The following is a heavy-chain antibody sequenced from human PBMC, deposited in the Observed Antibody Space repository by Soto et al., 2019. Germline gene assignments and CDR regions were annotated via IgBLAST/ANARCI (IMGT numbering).Heavy chain of an antibody. D-gene: IGHD3-22*01. CDR2: IYWDDNR. CDR1: GFSLTTSGVG. CDR3: AHYYYYNSGYPRLFDY. V-gene: IGHV2-5*02. Sequence: ESGPTLVNPTQALTLTCTFSGFSLTTSGVGVGWIRQPPGQALEWLALIYWDDNRRFSPSLKSRLAITKDTSKSKVVLFMTNVEPVDTATYYCAHYYYYNSGYPRLFDYWGQGTLVTVSS. J-gene: IGHJ4*02.